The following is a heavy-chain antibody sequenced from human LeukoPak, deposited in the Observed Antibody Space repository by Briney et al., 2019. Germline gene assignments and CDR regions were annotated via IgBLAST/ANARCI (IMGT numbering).Heavy chain of an antibody. CDR1: GFDFKKYE. Sequence: PGGSLRLSCAASGFDFKKYEMNWVRQAPGKGLEWIPYISGKNIINYADSVKGRFTISRDNTKNSLYLQMNSLRAEDTAVYYCASELWFGESNALDTWGQGTVVTVSS. CDR3: ASELWFGESNALDT. V-gene: IGHV3-48*03. D-gene: IGHD3-10*01. CDR2: ISGKNII. J-gene: IGHJ3*02.